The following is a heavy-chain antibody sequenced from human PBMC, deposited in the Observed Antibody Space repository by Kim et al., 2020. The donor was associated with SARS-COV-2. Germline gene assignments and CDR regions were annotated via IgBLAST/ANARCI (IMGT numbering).Heavy chain of an antibody. CDR3: ARGYCGTATCYTGGTYFDH. Sequence: GGSLRLSCAASGFTFSTYGMHWVSQAPGKGLEWVATMWYDGSNKYYPDSVKGRFTVSRDNSKNTLYLQVNSLRAEETAVYYCARGYCGTATCYTGGTYFDHWGRGTLVTVSS. V-gene: IGHV3-33*01. J-gene: IGHJ4*02. CDR2: MWYDGSNK. D-gene: IGHD2-2*02. CDR1: GFTFSTYG.